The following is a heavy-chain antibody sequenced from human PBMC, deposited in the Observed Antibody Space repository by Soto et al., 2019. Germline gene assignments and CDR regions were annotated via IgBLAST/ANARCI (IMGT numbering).Heavy chain of an antibody. CDR2: IWYDGSNK. D-gene: IGHD3-10*01. CDR3: AREDVLLWFGELGPLDY. J-gene: IGHJ4*02. Sequence: QVQLVESGGGVVQPGRSLRLSCAASGFTFSSYGMHWVRQAPGKGLEWVAVIWYDGSNKYYADSVKGRFTISRDNSKNTLYLQMNSLRDEDTAVYYCAREDVLLWFGELGPLDYWGQGTLVTVSS. V-gene: IGHV3-33*01. CDR1: GFTFSSYG.